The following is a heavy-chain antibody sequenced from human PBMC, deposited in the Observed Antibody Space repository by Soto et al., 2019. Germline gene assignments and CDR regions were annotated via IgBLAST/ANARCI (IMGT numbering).Heavy chain of an antibody. CDR1: GFTFSSYG. Sequence: GGSLRLSCAASGFTFSSYGMHWVRQAPGKGLEWVAVIWYDGSNKYYADSVKGRFTISRDNSKNTLYLQMNSLRAEDTAVYYCAIEPNTYDFVSGTYYYYGMDVWGQGTTVTVSS. CDR3: AIEPNTYDFVSGTYYYYGMDV. J-gene: IGHJ6*02. CDR2: IWYDGSNK. D-gene: IGHD3-3*01. V-gene: IGHV3-33*01.